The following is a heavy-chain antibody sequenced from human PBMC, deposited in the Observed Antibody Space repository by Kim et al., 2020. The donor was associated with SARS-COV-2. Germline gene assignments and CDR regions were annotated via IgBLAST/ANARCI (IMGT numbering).Heavy chain of an antibody. CDR2: IIPIFGTA. D-gene: IGHD6-6*01. CDR3: ASHLRLGGVAARLLDY. Sequence: SVKVSCKASGGTFSSYAISWVRQAPGQGLEWMGGIIPIFGTANYAQKFQGRVTITTDESTSTAYMELSSLRSEDTAVYYCASHLRLGGVAARLLDYWGQGTLVTVSS. J-gene: IGHJ4*02. CDR1: GGTFSSYA. V-gene: IGHV1-69*05.